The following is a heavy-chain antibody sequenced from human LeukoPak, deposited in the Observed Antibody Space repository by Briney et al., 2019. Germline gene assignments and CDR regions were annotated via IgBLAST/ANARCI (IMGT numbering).Heavy chain of an antibody. J-gene: IGHJ6*02. CDR3: ARPVSSSWQYYFYYGMDV. CDR1: GFALRSYA. V-gene: IGHV3-30*04. CDR2: ISYDGSNE. Sequence: GGSLRLSCAASGFALRSYAMHWVRQAPGKGLEWVAVISYDGSNEYYADSVKGRFTISRDNSKNTLYLQMNSLRADDTAVYYCARPVSSSWQYYFYYGMDVWGQGTTVTVSS. D-gene: IGHD6-13*01.